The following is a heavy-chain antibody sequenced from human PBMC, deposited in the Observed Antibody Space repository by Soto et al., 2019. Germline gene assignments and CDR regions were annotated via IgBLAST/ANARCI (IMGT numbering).Heavy chain of an antibody. V-gene: IGHV3-66*01. CDR3: AREKGTGDWDNFFHY. CDR1: GFTVNSNY. D-gene: IGHD3-3*01. J-gene: IGHJ4*02. CDR2: IHTGGVT. Sequence: EVQLVESGGGLVQPRGSLRLSCEATGFTVNSNYMSWVRQAPGKGLEWVAVIHTGGVTYYADSVKGRFIISRDNSKNTLYLQMSSLRAEDTAVYYCAREKGTGDWDNFFHYWGQGTLVTVSS.